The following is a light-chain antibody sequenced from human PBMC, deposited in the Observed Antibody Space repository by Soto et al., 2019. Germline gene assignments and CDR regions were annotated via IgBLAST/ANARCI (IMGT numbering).Light chain of an antibody. Sequence: EIVLTQSLGTLSLSPGESATLSCRASQSVYSSYLAWYQQKPGQGPRLLIYGASTRATGIPHRFSGSGSGTDFTLTISRLEPEDFAVYYCQQYVSSVYTFGQGTKVDIK. J-gene: IGKJ2*01. CDR2: GAS. V-gene: IGKV3-20*01. CDR3: QQYVSSVYT. CDR1: QSVYSSY.